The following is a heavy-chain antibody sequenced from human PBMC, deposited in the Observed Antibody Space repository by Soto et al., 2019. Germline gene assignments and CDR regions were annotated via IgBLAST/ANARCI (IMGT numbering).Heavy chain of an antibody. CDR1: GGSISSGDYY. Sequence: PSETLSLTCTVSGGSISSGDYYWSWIRQPPGKGLEWIGYIYYSGSTYYNPSLKSRVTISVDTSKNQFSLKLSSVTAADTAVYYCASLLGARFYYYYGMDVWGQGTTVTVSS. J-gene: IGHJ6*02. V-gene: IGHV4-30-4*01. CDR2: IYYSGST. D-gene: IGHD3-10*01. CDR3: ASLLGARFYYYYGMDV.